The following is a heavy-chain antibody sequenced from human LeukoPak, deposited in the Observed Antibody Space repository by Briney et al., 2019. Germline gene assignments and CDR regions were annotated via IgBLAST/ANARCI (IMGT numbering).Heavy chain of an antibody. CDR3: AKDSMIVVVPPLAFDI. V-gene: IGHV3-23*01. Sequence: PGGSLRLSCAASGFTFSSYAMGWVRQAPGKGLEWVSAISGSGGSTYYADSVKGRFTISRDNSKNTLYLQMNSLRAEDTAVYYCAKDSMIVVVPPLAFDIWGQGTMVTVSS. J-gene: IGHJ3*02. D-gene: IGHD3-22*01. CDR1: GFTFSSYA. CDR2: ISGSGGST.